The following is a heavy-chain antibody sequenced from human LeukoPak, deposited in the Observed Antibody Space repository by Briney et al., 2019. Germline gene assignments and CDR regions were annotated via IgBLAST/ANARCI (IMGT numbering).Heavy chain of an antibody. J-gene: IGHJ5*02. D-gene: IGHD6-13*01. V-gene: IGHV3-48*01. CDR1: GFTFSSYS. CDR3: ARTPYSRMPYNWFDP. CDR2: ISNSSSTI. Sequence: GGSLRLSCAASGFTFSSYSMNWVRQAPGKGLEWVSYISNSSSTIYYADSVKGRFTISRDNAKNSLYLQMNSLRAEDTAVYYCARTPYSRMPYNWFDPWGQGTLVTVSS.